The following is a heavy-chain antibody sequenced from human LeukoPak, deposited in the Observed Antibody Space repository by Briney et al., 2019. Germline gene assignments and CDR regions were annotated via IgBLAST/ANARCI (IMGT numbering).Heavy chain of an antibody. CDR2: IYYSGST. CDR1: GGSISSYY. V-gene: IGHV4-59*12. D-gene: IGHD1-1*01. Sequence: SETLSLTCTVSGGSISSYYWSWIRQPPGKGLEWIGYIYYSGSTNYNPSLKSRVTMSVDTSKNQFSLKLISVTAADTAVYYCARVVTTTEGDWFDPWGQGTLVTVSS. CDR3: ARVVTTTEGDWFDP. J-gene: IGHJ5*02.